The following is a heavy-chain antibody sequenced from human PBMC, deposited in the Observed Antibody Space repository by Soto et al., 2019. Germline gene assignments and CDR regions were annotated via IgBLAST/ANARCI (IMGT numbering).Heavy chain of an antibody. J-gene: IGHJ6*02. CDR1: GFTVSSNY. CDR3: ARDQAEAFHYYYYGMDV. Sequence: EVQLVESGGGLIQPGGSLRLSCAASGFTVSSNYMSWVRQAPEKGLEWVSVIYSGGSTYYADSVKGRFTISRDNSKNTLYLQMNSLRTEDTAVYYCARDQAEAFHYYYYGMDVWGQGTTVTVSS. V-gene: IGHV3-53*01. CDR2: IYSGGST.